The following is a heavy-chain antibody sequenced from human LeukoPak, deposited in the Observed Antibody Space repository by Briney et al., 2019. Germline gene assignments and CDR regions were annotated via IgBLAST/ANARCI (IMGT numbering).Heavy chain of an antibody. Sequence: PGGSLRLSCAVSGFTFSNYAMSWVRQAPGKGLEWIGSIYYSGSTYYNPSLKSRVTISVDTSKNQFSLKLSSVTAADTAVYYCARQGYSTYRFDPWGQGTLVTVSS. CDR1: GFTFSNYA. J-gene: IGHJ5*02. CDR2: IYYSGST. CDR3: ARQGYSTYRFDP. V-gene: IGHV4-39*01. D-gene: IGHD6-13*01.